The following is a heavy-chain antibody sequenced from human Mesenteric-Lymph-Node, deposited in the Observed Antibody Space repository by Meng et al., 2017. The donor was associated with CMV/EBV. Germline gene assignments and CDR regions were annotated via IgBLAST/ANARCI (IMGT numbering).Heavy chain of an antibody. V-gene: IGHV4-38-2*02. D-gene: IGHD3-3*01. CDR3: ARSSITIFGVVIPFDP. J-gene: IGHJ5*02. CDR2: IYHSGST. CDR1: GYSISSGYY. Sequence: GSLRLSCTVSGYSISSGYYWGWIRQPPGKGLEWIGSIYHSGSTYYNPSLKSRATISVDTSKNQFSLKLSSVTAADTAVYYCARSSITIFGVVIPFDPWGQGTLVTVSS.